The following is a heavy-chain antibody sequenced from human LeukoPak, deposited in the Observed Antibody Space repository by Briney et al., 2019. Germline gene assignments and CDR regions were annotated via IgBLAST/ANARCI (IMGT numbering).Heavy chain of an antibody. Sequence: SETLSLTCAVYGGSFSGYYWSWIRQPPGKGLEWIGEINHSGSTNYNPSLKSRVTISVDTSKNQFSLKLSSVTAADTAVYCCARSSTVVTPFDYWGQGTLVTVSS. CDR3: ARSSTVVTPFDY. D-gene: IGHD4-23*01. CDR2: INHSGST. V-gene: IGHV4-34*01. CDR1: GGSFSGYY. J-gene: IGHJ4*02.